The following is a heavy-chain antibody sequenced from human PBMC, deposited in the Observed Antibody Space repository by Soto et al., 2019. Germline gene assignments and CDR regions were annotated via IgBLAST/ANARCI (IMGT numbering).Heavy chain of an antibody. CDR3: ARGPDTAGLVPH. J-gene: IGHJ4*02. V-gene: IGHV1-69*13. Sequence: ASVKVSCKASGGTLSNYAINWVRQAPGQGLEWMGGIVPIYRTPLYAQKLQGRVKITADEVTSTAYMEVSSLRFDDTALYFCARGPDTAGLVPHLGQGNLLIVSS. D-gene: IGHD5-18*01. CDR1: GGTLSNYA. CDR2: IVPIYRTP.